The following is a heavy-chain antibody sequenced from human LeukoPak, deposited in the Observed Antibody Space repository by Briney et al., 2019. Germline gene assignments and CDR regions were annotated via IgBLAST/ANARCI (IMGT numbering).Heavy chain of an antibody. CDR1: GGSFSGYY. J-gene: IGHJ4*02. V-gene: IGHV4-34*01. Sequence: SETLSLTCAVYGGSFSGYYWSWIRQPPGKGLEWIGEINHSGSTNYNPSLKSRVTISVDTSKNQFSLKLSSVTAADTAVYYCARGGQWLPRYYFDYWGQGTLVTVSS. CDR3: ARGGQWLPRYYFDY. CDR2: INHSGST. D-gene: IGHD6-19*01.